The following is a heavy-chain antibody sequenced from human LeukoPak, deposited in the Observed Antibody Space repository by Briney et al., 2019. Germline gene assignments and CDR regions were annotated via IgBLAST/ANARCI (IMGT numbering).Heavy chain of an antibody. J-gene: IGHJ4*02. CDR3: ARLDVAADGTDY. Sequence: SETLSLTCAVYGGSFSGYYWSWIRQPPGKGLEWIREINHSGSTNYNPSLKSRVTISVDTSKNQFSLKLSSVTAADTAVYYCARLDVAADGTDYWGQGTLVTASS. CDR1: GGSFSGYY. D-gene: IGHD6-13*01. V-gene: IGHV4-34*01. CDR2: INHSGST.